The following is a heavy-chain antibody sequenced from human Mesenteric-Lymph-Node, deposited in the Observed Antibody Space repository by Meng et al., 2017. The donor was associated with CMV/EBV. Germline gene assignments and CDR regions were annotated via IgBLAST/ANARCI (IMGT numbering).Heavy chain of an antibody. Sequence: GGSLRLSCAASGFAFENYAMHWVRQVPGKGLEGVAVIDSDGGRSFYADSVRGRFTISKDNRKHSLSLQMNSLRVEDTALYYCAKDRYCATTICYPDFYYYGMDVWGQGTTVTVSS. V-gene: IGHV3-43D*03. J-gene: IGHJ6*02. CDR2: IDSDGGRS. CDR1: GFAFENYA. CDR3: AKDRYCATTICYPDFYYYGMDV. D-gene: IGHD2-2*01.